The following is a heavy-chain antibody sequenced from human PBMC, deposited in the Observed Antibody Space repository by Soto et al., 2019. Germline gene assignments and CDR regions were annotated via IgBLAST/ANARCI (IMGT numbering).Heavy chain of an antibody. CDR1: GGTFSSYA. D-gene: IGHD5-12*01. J-gene: IGHJ6*02. CDR3: AREGYRDGYNMYYYYYGMDV. Sequence: QVQLVQSGAEMKKPGSSVKVSCKASGGTFSSYAISWVRQAPGQGLEWMGGIIPIFGTANYAQKFQGRVTITADKSTSTAYMELSSLRSEDTAVYYCAREGYRDGYNMYYYYYGMDVWGQGTTVTVSS. V-gene: IGHV1-69*06. CDR2: IIPIFGTA.